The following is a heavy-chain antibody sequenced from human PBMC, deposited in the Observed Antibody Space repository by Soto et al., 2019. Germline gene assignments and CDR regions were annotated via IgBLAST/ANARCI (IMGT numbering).Heavy chain of an antibody. J-gene: IGHJ3*02. CDR1: GFIFSSYG. CDR3: ATIAVPPAFDI. CDR2: MSFDGSIK. V-gene: IGHV3-30*03. Sequence: QVQLVESGGGVVQHGRSLRLSCAASGFIFSSYGMNWVRQAPGKGLEWVAVMSFDGSIKYYADSVKGRFTISRDNSKNTLYLQMNSLRAEDTAVYYCATIAVPPAFDIWGQGTMVTVSS. D-gene: IGHD6-19*01.